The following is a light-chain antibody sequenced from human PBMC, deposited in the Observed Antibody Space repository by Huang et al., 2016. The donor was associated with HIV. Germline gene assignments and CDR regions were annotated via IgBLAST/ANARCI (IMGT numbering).Light chain of an antibody. CDR3: QQYYDTPLT. CDR2: WAS. V-gene: IGKV4-1*01. J-gene: IGKJ3*01. Sequence: DIVMTQSPESLAVSLGERATINCRSSQSVLNTDNNRDYLAWYQQQPGQRPRLLIYWASTRESGVPDRFLGTGSGTDFTLTISNLQAEDVAVYFCQQYYDTPLTFGPGTKVDIK. CDR1: QSVLNTDNNRDY.